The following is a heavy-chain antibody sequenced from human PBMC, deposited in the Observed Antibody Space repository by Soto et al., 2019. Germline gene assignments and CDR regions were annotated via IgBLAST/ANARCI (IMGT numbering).Heavy chain of an antibody. V-gene: IGHV1-69*01. Sequence: QVQLVQSGAEVKKTGSSVKVSCKASGGTFSNTAFIWVRQSPGQGLEWMGGIIPIFGAPNYAQKFQGRLMISADDSASKAYMELNTLTSEDTAVYYCATPAEPLDTAMLKGLAHWGQGTLVTVSS. CDR3: ATPAEPLDTAMLKGLAH. J-gene: IGHJ4*02. CDR2: IIPIFGAP. CDR1: GGTFSNTA. D-gene: IGHD5-18*01.